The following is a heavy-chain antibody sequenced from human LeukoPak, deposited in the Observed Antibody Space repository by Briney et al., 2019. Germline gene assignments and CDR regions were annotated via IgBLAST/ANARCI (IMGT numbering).Heavy chain of an antibody. CDR2: INSSGGST. D-gene: IGHD2-2*01. CDR3: IPSAGPTFDY. Sequence: ASVKVSCKASGYTFTSYYMHWVRQPPGQGLEWMGIINSSGGSTSYAQKFQGRVTMIRDTSTSTVYMELTSPAAEDTAVYYCIPSAGPTFDYWGQGTLVTVSS. J-gene: IGHJ4*02. V-gene: IGHV1-46*01. CDR1: GYTFTSYY.